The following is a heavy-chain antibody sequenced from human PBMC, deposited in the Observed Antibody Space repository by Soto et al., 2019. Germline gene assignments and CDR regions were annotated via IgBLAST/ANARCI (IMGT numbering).Heavy chain of an antibody. D-gene: IGHD2-2*03. Sequence: GGSLRLSCAASGFTFSDYYMSWIRQAPGKGLEWVSYISSSSSYTNYADSVKGRFTISRDNAKNSLYLQMNSLRAEDTAVYYCARGHMMDIFFVGMDVWGQGTTVTVSS. V-gene: IGHV3-11*06. J-gene: IGHJ6*02. CDR3: ARGHMMDIFFVGMDV. CDR2: ISSSSSYT. CDR1: GFTFSDYY.